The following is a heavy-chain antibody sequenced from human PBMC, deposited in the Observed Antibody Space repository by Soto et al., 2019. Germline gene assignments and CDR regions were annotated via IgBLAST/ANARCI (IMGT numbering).Heavy chain of an antibody. CDR2: IKPDGSAT. J-gene: IGHJ4*02. V-gene: IGHV3-7*01. Sequence: EVQLVESGGGLVQPGGSLRLSCAVSGFTFGSYWMNWVRLIPGKGLEWVAYIKPDGSATYYVDSVMGRFTISRDNAKNSLYLQMNSLRVEDTSVYYCARAGYCGPGCYYYFDYWGQGTLVTVSS. CDR3: ARAGYCGPGCYYYFDY. D-gene: IGHD2-21*02. CDR1: GFTFGSYW.